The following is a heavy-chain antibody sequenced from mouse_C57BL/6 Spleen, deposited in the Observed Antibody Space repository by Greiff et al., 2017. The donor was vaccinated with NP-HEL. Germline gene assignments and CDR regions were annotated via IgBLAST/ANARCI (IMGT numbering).Heavy chain of an antibody. Sequence: QVQLQQPGAELVKPGASVKLSCKASGYTFTSYWMQWVNQRPGQGLEWIGEIDPSDSYTNYNQKFKGKATLTVDTSSSTAYMQLSSLTSEDSAVYYCARSDSNVAYWGQGTLVTVSA. D-gene: IGHD2-5*01. J-gene: IGHJ3*01. CDR3: ARSDSNVAY. V-gene: IGHV1-50*01. CDR1: GYTFTSYW. CDR2: IDPSDSYT.